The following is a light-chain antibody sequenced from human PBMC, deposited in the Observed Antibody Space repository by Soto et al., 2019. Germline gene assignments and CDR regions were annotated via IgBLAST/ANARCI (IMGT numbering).Light chain of an antibody. CDR2: EVT. Sequence: QSVLTQPPSASGSPGQSVAISCTGSSSDVGGYDYVSWYQQHPGKAPKLIIYEVTKRPSGVPDRFSGSKSGNTASLAVSGLQSYDEADYYCSSHAGINNVIFGGGTKLTVL. CDR3: SSHAGINNVI. J-gene: IGLJ2*01. V-gene: IGLV2-8*01. CDR1: SSDVGGYDY.